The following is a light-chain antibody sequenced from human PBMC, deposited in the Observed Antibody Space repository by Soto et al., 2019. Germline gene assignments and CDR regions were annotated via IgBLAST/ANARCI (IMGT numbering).Light chain of an antibody. J-gene: IGKJ4*01. CDR2: ATS. Sequence: EIMLTQSPGTLSLSPGEGATLSCGASQRVSTSYFAWYQQKPGQAPRLLIYATSNRATDIPDRFSGSGSGTDFSLTISRLEPEDCAVYYCHQYGASPFTFGGGTKVEIK. CDR1: QRVSTSY. CDR3: HQYGASPFT. V-gene: IGKV3-20*01.